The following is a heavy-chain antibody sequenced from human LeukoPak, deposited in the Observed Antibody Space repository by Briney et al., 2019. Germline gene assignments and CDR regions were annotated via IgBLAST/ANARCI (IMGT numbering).Heavy chain of an antibody. CDR1: GYTFTAFY. D-gene: IGHD2-21*02. Sequence: ASVKVSCKTSGYTFTAFYMHWVRQAPGQGLEWMGWINANTGDTNSAQKFQGRVTMTRDTSISTVYVELSRLRSDDTAVYYCARWSLSDSKNFAYWGQGTLVTVSS. V-gene: IGHV1-2*02. J-gene: IGHJ4*02. CDR2: INANTGDT. CDR3: ARWSLSDSKNFAY.